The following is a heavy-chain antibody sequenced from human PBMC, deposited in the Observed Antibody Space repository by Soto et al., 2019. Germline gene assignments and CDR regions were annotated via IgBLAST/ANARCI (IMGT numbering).Heavy chain of an antibody. Sequence: GGSLRLSCAASGFTFSSFAMHWARQAPGKGLEWVAVISYDGRKEYYADSVKGRFSISRDNSKNTVYLQMNSLRPEDTAVYYCARGCSSKDCYTNYYYYYAMDVWGQGTPVTVSS. D-gene: IGHD2-2*02. V-gene: IGHV3-30*04. J-gene: IGHJ6*02. CDR2: ISYDGRKE. CDR3: ARGCSSKDCYTNYYYYYAMDV. CDR1: GFTFSSFA.